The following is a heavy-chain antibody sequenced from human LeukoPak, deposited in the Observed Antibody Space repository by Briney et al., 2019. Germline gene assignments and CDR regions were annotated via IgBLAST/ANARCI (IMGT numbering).Heavy chain of an antibody. CDR3: ARDGSDGDYDYSDY. V-gene: IGHV4-61*02. CDR2: IYTSGST. Sequence: SQTLSLTCTVSGGSISSGSYYWSWIRQPAGKGLEWIGRIYTSGSTNYNPSLKSRVTISVDTSKNQFSLKLSSVTAADTAVYYCARDGSDGDYDYSDYWGQGTLVTVSS. CDR1: GGSISSGSYY. D-gene: IGHD4-17*01. J-gene: IGHJ4*02.